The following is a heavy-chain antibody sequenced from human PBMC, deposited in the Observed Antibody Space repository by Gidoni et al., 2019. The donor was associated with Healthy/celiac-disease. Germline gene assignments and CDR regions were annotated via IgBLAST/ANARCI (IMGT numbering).Heavy chain of an antibody. CDR3: TPAAMEVDAFDI. D-gene: IGHD2-2*01. Sequence: EVQLVESGGGLVQPGRSLRLTCTASGFTFGDYAMSWVRQAPGKGLEWVGCIRRKTYGGTTEYAASVKGRFTISKDDSKSIAYLQMNSLKTEDTAVYYCTPAAMEVDAFDIWGQGTMVTVSS. J-gene: IGHJ3*02. CDR1: GFTFGDYA. V-gene: IGHV3-49*04. CDR2: IRRKTYGGTT.